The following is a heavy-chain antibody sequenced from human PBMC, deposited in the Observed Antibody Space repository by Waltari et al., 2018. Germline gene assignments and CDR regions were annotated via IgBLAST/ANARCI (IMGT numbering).Heavy chain of an antibody. D-gene: IGHD5-12*01. CDR2: IYYSGST. CDR1: GGSISRSSYY. Sequence: QLQLQESGPGLVKPSETLSLTCTVSGGSISRSSYYWGWLRQSPGKGREWIGSIYYSGSTDYNPTLESRVTISGDTSKNQFSLKLSSVTAADTAVYYCARHWKKSGYRFDPWGQGTLVTVSS. V-gene: IGHV4-39*01. CDR3: ARHWKKSGYRFDP. J-gene: IGHJ5*02.